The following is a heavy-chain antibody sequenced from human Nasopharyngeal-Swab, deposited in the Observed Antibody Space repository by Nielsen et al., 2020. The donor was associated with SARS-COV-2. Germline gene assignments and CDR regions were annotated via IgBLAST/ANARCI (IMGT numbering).Heavy chain of an antibody. Sequence: GGSLRLSCAASGFTFSSFGMHWVRQAPGKGLEWVSSISSSGSYIYYADSVRGRFTISRDNAKNSLYLQMNSLRAEDTAVYYCATHNDYRFENWGQGTLVSVSS. V-gene: IGHV3-21*01. CDR3: ATHNDYRFEN. CDR2: ISSSGSYI. D-gene: IGHD4-11*01. J-gene: IGHJ4*02. CDR1: GFTFSSFG.